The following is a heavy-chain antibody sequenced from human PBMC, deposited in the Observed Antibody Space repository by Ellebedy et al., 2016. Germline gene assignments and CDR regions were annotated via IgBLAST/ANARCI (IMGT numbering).Heavy chain of an antibody. Sequence: GGSLRLXXAASGFTFSSYSMNWVRQAPGKGLEWVSSISSSSSYIYYADSVKGRFTISRDNAKNSLYLQMNSLRAEDTAVYYCARTAAAGKDYWGQGTLVTVSS. D-gene: IGHD6-13*01. V-gene: IGHV3-21*01. CDR3: ARTAAAGKDY. CDR1: GFTFSSYS. CDR2: ISSSSSYI. J-gene: IGHJ4*02.